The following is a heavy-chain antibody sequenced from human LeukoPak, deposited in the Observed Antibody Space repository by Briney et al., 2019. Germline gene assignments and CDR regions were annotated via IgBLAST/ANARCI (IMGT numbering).Heavy chain of an antibody. CDR2: ISGSGGST. CDR3: AKAEGHGDYYFDY. J-gene: IGHJ4*02. D-gene: IGHD4-17*01. Sequence: GASLRLSCAASGFTFSSYAMSWVRQAPGKGLEWVSAISGSGGSTYYADSVKGRFTISRDNSKNTLYLQMNSQRAEDTAVYYCAKAEGHGDYYFDYWGQGTLVTVSS. CDR1: GFTFSSYA. V-gene: IGHV3-23*01.